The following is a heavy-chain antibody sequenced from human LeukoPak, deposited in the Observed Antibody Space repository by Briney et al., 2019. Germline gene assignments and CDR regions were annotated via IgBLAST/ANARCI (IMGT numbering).Heavy chain of an antibody. CDR2: IRYDGSNK. V-gene: IGHV3-30*02. D-gene: IGHD1-26*01. Sequence: PGGSLRLSCAASGFTFSSYGTHWVRQAPGKGLEWVAFIRYDGSNKYYADSVKGRFTISRDNSKNTLYLQMNSLRAEDTAVYYCATEWELLVNWGQGTLVTVSS. CDR3: ATEWELLVN. CDR1: GFTFSSYG. J-gene: IGHJ4*02.